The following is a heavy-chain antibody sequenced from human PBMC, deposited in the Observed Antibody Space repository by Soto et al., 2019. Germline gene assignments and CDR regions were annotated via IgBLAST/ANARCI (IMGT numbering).Heavy chain of an antibody. CDR3: ARGVLVVVGGYGMDV. CDR2: IYYSGST. D-gene: IGHD2-2*01. Sequence: QVQLQESGPGLVKPSQTLSLTCTVSGGSISSGDYYWRWIRQPPGKGREWIGYIYYSGSTYYNPSLKSRVTISVDTSKNQFSLKLSSVTAADTAVYYCARGVLVVVGGYGMDVWGQGTTVTVSS. J-gene: IGHJ6*02. CDR1: GGSISSGDYY. V-gene: IGHV4-30-4*01.